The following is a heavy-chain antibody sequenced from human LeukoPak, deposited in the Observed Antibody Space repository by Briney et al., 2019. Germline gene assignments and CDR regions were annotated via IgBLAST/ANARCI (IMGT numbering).Heavy chain of an antibody. CDR1: GYTFTSYG. CDR3: ARDTPYYCDSSGYYDY. CDR2: ISAYNGNT. V-gene: IGHV1-18*01. J-gene: IGHJ4*02. Sequence: ASVKVSCKASGYTFTSYGISWVRQAPGQGLEWMGWISAYNGNTNYAQKLQGRVTMTTDTSTSTAYMELRSLRSDDTAVYYCARDTPYYCDSSGYYDYWGQGTLVTVSS. D-gene: IGHD3-22*01.